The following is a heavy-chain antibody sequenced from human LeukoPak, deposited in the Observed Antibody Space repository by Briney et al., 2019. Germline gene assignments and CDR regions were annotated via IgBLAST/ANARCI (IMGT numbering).Heavy chain of an antibody. CDR2: INHSGST. CDR1: GGSFSGYY. Sequence: SETLSLTCAVYGGSFSGYYWSWIRQPPGKGLEWIGEINHSGSTSYNPSLKSRVTISVDTSKNQFSLKLSSVTAADTAVYYCARVKDYYDSSGYLDYWGQGTLVTVSS. J-gene: IGHJ4*02. CDR3: ARVKDYYDSSGYLDY. V-gene: IGHV4-34*01. D-gene: IGHD3-22*01.